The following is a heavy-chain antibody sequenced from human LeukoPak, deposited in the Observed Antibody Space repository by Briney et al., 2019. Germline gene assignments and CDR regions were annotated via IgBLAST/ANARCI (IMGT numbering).Heavy chain of an antibody. CDR1: GYTFTSYD. D-gene: IGHD6-13*01. CDR3: ARKRIAADY. V-gene: IGHV1-8*01. J-gene: IGHJ4*02. Sequence: ASVKVSCKASGYTFTSYDTNWVRQASGRGLEWMGWMNPNSGNTVYAQKFQGRVTMTRNTSISTAYMQLSSLRSEDTAVYYCARKRIAADYWGQGTLVSVSS. CDR2: MNPNSGNT.